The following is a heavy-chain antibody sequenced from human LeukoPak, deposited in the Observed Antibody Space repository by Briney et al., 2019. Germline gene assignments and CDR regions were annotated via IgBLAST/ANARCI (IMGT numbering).Heavy chain of an antibody. J-gene: IGHJ3*02. CDR3: AGVGGGVKAFDI. Sequence: EASVKVSCKASGGTFSSYAISWVRQAPGQGLEWMGGIIPIFGTANYAQKFQGRVTITADESTSTAYMELSSLRSEDTAVYYCAGVGGGVKAFDIWGQGTMVTVSS. V-gene: IGHV1-69*13. CDR1: GGTFSSYA. CDR2: IIPIFGTA. D-gene: IGHD1-26*01.